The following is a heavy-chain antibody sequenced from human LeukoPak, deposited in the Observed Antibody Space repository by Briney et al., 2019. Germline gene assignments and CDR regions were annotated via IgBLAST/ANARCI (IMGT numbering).Heavy chain of an antibody. Sequence: PGGSLRLSCAASGFTFSNYLMTWVRQAPGKGLEWVADIKAVGSEKYYVDSVKGRFTILRGNAKNSLYLQMNSLRVEDTAVYYCARTGIASALDYWGQGTLVTVSS. D-gene: IGHD6-13*01. CDR3: ARTGIASALDY. CDR1: GFTFSNYL. CDR2: IKAVGSEK. J-gene: IGHJ4*02. V-gene: IGHV3-7*01.